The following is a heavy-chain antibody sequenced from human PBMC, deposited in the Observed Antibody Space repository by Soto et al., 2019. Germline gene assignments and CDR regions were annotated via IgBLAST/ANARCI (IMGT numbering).Heavy chain of an antibody. Sequence: ASVKVSCKTSGYTFTTYGIHWVRQAPGQGLEWMGWISGYNGNTNYAQKFQDRVTMTTDTSRSVGYLELRSLTFEDTAVYYCARGAHGSGYGVYWGQGTLVTVSS. CDR2: ISGYNGNT. J-gene: IGHJ4*02. V-gene: IGHV1-18*01. D-gene: IGHD3-3*01. CDR3: ARGAHGSGYGVY. CDR1: GYTFTTYG.